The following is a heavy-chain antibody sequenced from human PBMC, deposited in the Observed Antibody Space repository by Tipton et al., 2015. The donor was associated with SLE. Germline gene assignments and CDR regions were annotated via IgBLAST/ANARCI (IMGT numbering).Heavy chain of an antibody. D-gene: IGHD1-14*01. CDR1: GFTFSKYG. CDR3: AKGNQQFHPIDY. J-gene: IGHJ4*02. V-gene: IGHV3-30*02. CDR2: IRYDGSDD. Sequence: SLRLSCVASGFTFSKYGMHWVRQAPGKGLEWLAFIRYDGSDDSYADAVKGRFTISRDNSKNTLYVQMNSLRSEDTAVYYCAKGNQQFHPIDYWGQGTLVTVSS.